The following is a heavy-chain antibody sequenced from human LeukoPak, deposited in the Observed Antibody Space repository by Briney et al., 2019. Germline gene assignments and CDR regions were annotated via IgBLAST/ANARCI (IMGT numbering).Heavy chain of an antibody. CDR2: IYVTGT. Sequence: SETLSLTCTVSGGSTGTYYWSWIRQSPGKGLEWIGYIYVTGTRYNPYLQSRVTITVDRSRNQLFLKMSSVTAADTAVYYCARHIGGGIEDMDVWGKGTKVIVSS. V-gene: IGHV4-59*08. J-gene: IGHJ6*03. CDR1: GGSTGTYY. D-gene: IGHD3-16*02. CDR3: ARHIGGGIEDMDV.